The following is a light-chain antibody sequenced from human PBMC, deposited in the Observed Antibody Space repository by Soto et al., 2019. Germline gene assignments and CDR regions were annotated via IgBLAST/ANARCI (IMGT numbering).Light chain of an antibody. CDR3: SSYGSTSTRYV. CDR2: EVS. Sequence: QSALTQPASVSGSPGQSITISCTGTSSDVGGYNYVSWYQQHPGKAPKLMIYEVSNRPSGVSNRFSGSKSGNTASLTISGLQAEDEGDYFCSSYGSTSTRYVFGTRTKVTVL. V-gene: IGLV2-14*01. CDR1: SSDVGGYNY. J-gene: IGLJ1*01.